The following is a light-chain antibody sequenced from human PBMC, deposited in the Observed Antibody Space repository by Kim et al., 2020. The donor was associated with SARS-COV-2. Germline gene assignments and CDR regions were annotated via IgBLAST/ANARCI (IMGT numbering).Light chain of an antibody. CDR3: QSYNRSNVV. CDR1: SGSIDDNY. Sequence: GKTVTISRTRSSGSIDDNYVQWYQQRPGGGPTAVIYEDDQRPSGVSDRFSGSIDNSSNSASLTISGLKTEDEADYYCQSYNRSNVVFGGGTQLTVL. V-gene: IGLV6-57*03. J-gene: IGLJ2*01. CDR2: EDD.